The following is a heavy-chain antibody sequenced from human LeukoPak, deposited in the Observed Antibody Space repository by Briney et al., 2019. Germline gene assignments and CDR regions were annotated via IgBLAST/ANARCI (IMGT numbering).Heavy chain of an antibody. CDR3: ARASLTAMVLDWYYGMDV. D-gene: IGHD5-18*01. CDR2: IYYSGST. V-gene: IGHV4-59*01. Sequence: SETLSLTCAVYGGSFSSYYWSWIRQPPGKGLEWIGYIYYSGSTNYNPSLKSRVTISVDTSKNQFSLKLSSVTAADTAVYYCARASLTAMVLDWYYGMDVWGQGTTVTVSS. J-gene: IGHJ6*02. CDR1: GGSFSSYY.